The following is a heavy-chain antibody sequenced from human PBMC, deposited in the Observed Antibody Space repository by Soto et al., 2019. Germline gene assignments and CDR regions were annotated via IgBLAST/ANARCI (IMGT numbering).Heavy chain of an antibody. V-gene: IGHV1-69*13. Sequence: ASVKVSCKASGGTFSSYAISWVRQAPGQGLEWMGGIIPIFGTANYAQKFQGRVTITADESTSTAYMELSSLRSEDTAVYYCAGSSLYCSSTSCLSYYYYYYGMNVWGKGTTVTVSS. J-gene: IGHJ6*04. CDR2: IIPIFGTA. CDR1: GGTFSSYA. CDR3: AGSSLYCSSTSCLSYYYYYYGMNV. D-gene: IGHD2-2*01.